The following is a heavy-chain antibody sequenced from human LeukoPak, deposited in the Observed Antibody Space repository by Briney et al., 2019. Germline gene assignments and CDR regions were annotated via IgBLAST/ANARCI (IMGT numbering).Heavy chain of an antibody. CDR3: ARHKDDYGGNSVQFDY. J-gene: IGHJ4*02. Sequence: PSETLSLTCTVSGGSISSSSYYRGWIRQPPGKGLEWIGSIYYSGSTYYNPSLKSRVTISVDTSKNQFSLKLSSVTAADTAVYYCARHKDDYGGNSVQFDYWGQGTLVTVSS. CDR1: GGSISSSSYY. D-gene: IGHD4-23*01. CDR2: IYYSGST. V-gene: IGHV4-39*01.